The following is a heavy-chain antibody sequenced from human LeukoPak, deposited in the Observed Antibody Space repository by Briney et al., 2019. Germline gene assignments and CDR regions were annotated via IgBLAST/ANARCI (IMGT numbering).Heavy chain of an antibody. D-gene: IGHD4-17*01. CDR1: GFTFNNYW. Sequence: PGGSLRLSCAASGFTFNNYWMNWVRQAPGKGLEWGAIIKQGGSEQYYVDSVRGRFTISRDNAKNSLYLQMNSLRAEDTAVYYCARHHFSTPPSATVTVGVDVWGRGTTVTVSS. V-gene: IGHV3-7*03. J-gene: IGHJ6*04. CDR2: IKQGGSEQ. CDR3: ARHHFSTPPSATVTVGVDV.